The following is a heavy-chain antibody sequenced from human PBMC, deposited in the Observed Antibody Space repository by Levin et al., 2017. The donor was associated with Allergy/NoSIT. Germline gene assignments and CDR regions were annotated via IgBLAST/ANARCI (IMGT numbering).Heavy chain of an antibody. V-gene: IGHV3-49*04. Sequence: GGSLRLSCTGSEFTFGDYAMSWVRQAPGKGLEWVGFIRNKAHGGTTEYAASVKGRLTISRDDSKSIAYLQMNSLKTEDTAVYFCARGGPPNYDYNWGSYRDGYFDYWGQGTLVTVSS. CDR1: EFTFGDYA. D-gene: IGHD3-16*02. J-gene: IGHJ4*02. CDR2: IRNKAHGGTT. CDR3: ARGGPPNYDYNWGSYRDGYFDY.